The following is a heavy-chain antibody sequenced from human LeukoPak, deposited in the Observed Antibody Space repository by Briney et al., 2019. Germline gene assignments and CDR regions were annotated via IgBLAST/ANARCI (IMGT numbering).Heavy chain of an antibody. CDR1: GFTVSSSY. CDR2: IYSGGTT. CDR3: ARSQKIYGDGRSIYFDY. D-gene: IGHD4-17*01. V-gene: IGHV3-66*01. Sequence: GGSLRLACAASGFTVSSSYMSWVRQAPGKGLEWVSVIYSGGTTYYADSVKGRFTISRDNSKNTLCLQMNSLRVEDTAVYYCARSQKIYGDGRSIYFDYWGQGTVVTVSS. J-gene: IGHJ4*02.